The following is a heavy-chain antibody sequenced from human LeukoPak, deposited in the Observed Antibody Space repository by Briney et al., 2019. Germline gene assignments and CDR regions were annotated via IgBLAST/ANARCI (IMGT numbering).Heavy chain of an antibody. J-gene: IGHJ6*02. V-gene: IGHV3-21*01. CDR3: ARDQDGGKPHYYYYGMDV. D-gene: IGHD4-23*01. CDR1: GFTFSSYS. Sequence: GGSLRLSCAASGFTFSSYSMNWVRQAPGKGLEWVSSISSSSSYIYYADSVKGRFTISRDNAKNSLYLQMNSLRAEDTAVYYCARDQDGGKPHYYYYGMDVWGQGTTVTVSS. CDR2: ISSSSSYI.